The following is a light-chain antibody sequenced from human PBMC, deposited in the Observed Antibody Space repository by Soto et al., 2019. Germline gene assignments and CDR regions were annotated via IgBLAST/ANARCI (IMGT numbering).Light chain of an antibody. CDR1: QSVSSY. J-gene: IGKJ4*01. V-gene: IGKV3-11*01. Sequence: EIVLTQSPATLSLSPGERATLSCRASQSVSSYLAWYQQKPGQAPRLLIYDASNRATGIPARFSGSGSGTDFTLSISSLEPEDFPVYSCQQRSNWLTFGGGTKVEIK. CDR2: DAS. CDR3: QQRSNWLT.